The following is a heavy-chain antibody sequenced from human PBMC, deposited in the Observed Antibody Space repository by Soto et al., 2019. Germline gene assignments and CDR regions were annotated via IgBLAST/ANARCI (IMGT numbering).Heavy chain of an antibody. CDR2: IFYDESKE. J-gene: IGHJ2*01. Sequence: QVQLVESGGGVIQHGRSLRLSCAASGFTFSNYGMHWIRHAPGKGLEWVAVIFYDESKEYYAGSVKGRFTISRDNSKNTLSLQMNSLRAEDTAMYYCARDARSRYFDLWGRGTLVTVSS. D-gene: IGHD3-10*01. V-gene: IGHV3-33*01. CDR1: GFTFSNYG. CDR3: ARDARSRYFDL.